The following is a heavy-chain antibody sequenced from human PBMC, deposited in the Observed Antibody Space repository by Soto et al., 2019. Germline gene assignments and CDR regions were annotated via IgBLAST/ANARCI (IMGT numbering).Heavy chain of an antibody. Sequence: GASVKVSCKASGGTFSSYTISWVRQAPGQGLEWMGRIIPILGIANYAQKFQGRVTITADKSTSTAYMELSSLRSEDTAVYYCARGGYCCSTSCYDEFRFDPWGKGTLVTVSS. V-gene: IGHV1-69*02. CDR1: GGTFSSYT. J-gene: IGHJ5*02. CDR3: ARGGYCCSTSCYDEFRFDP. D-gene: IGHD2-2*01. CDR2: IIPILGIA.